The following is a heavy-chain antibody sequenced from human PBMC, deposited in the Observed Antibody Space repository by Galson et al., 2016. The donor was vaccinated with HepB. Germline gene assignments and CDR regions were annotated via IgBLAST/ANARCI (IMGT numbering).Heavy chain of an antibody. CDR3: AKVRYCSSVSCSFPYYYGVDV. Sequence: SLRLSCAASRFTFSSFGIHWVRQAPSKGLEWVAIISYDGSNEYYADSVKGRFTISRDNSKNTLYLQMNSLRAEDTAVYYCAKVRYCSSVSCSFPYYYGVDVWGRGTTVTVS. J-gene: IGHJ6*02. V-gene: IGHV3-30*18. CDR2: ISYDGSNE. D-gene: IGHD2-2*01. CDR1: RFTFSSFG.